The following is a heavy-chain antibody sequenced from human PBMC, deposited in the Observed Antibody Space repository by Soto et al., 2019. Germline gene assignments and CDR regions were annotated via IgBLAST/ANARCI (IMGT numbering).Heavy chain of an antibody. CDR1: GGSISSGDYY. CDR2: IYYSGGT. Sequence: SETLSLTCTVSGGSISSGDYYWSWIRQPPGKGLEWIGYIYYSGGTYYNPSLESRATISADTSKNQFSLKLSSVTAADTALYYCATHFWREYYFDYWGQGTLVTVSS. CDR3: ATHFWREYYFDY. V-gene: IGHV4-30-4*01. J-gene: IGHJ4*02. D-gene: IGHD3-3*02.